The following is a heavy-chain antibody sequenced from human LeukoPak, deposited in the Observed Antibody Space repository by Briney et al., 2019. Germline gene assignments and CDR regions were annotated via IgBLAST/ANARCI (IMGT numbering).Heavy chain of an antibody. CDR3: AREGGYSGYDFYFDY. D-gene: IGHD5-12*01. CDR1: GDSVSSNSAA. V-gene: IGHV6-1*01. CDR2: TYYRSKWYN. J-gene: IGHJ4*02. Sequence: SQTLSLTCANSGDSVSSNSAAWNWIRQSPSRGLEWLGRTYYRSKWYNDYAVSVKSRITIDPDTSKNQFSLQLNSVTPEDTAMYYCAREGGYSGYDFYFDYWGQGTLVTVSS.